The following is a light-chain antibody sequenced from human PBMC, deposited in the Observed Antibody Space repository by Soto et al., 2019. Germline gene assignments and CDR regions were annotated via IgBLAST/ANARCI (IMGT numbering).Light chain of an antibody. J-gene: IGKJ2*01. Sequence: DIQMTQFPSSLSASVGDRVTVTCRASQAINNYLNWYQQKPGKAPKLLIYRASTLQSGVPLRFSGSGSGTEFTLTISSLQPEDFAVHYCHQYNSWPYTFGQGTKVDIK. CDR2: RAS. V-gene: IGKV1-39*01. CDR1: QAINNY. CDR3: HQYNSWPYT.